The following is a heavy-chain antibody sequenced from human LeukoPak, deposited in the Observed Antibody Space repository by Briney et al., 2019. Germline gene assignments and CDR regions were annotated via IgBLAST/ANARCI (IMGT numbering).Heavy chain of an antibody. CDR2: MSYDGGNK. D-gene: IGHD6-13*01. V-gene: IGHV3-30*01. Sequence: PGGSLRLSRPAPGFTLRSYAMHWVRQAPGKGLEWMAAMSYDGGNKYYADSVKGRFTISRDNSKNMLYLEMNSLRAVDTAVYYCARVKGSSWPEWEDAFDIWGQGTMVTVSS. CDR3: ARVKGSSWPEWEDAFDI. CDR1: GFTLRSYA. J-gene: IGHJ3*02.